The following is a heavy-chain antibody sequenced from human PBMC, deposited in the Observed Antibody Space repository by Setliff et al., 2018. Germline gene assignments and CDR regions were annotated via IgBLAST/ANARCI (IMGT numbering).Heavy chain of an antibody. CDR2: IKQDGSEK. D-gene: IGHD5-18*01. J-gene: IGHJ6*03. CDR3: ARHSYGPHDYYYYYMDV. V-gene: IGHV3-7*04. CDR1: GFTFSMYW. Sequence: GGSLRLSCTASGFTFSMYWMSWVRQAPGKGLEWVANIKQDGSEKYYVDSVKGRFTISRDNAENSLHLQMNSLRAEDTAVYYCARHSYGPHDYYYYYMDVWGKGTTVTVSS.